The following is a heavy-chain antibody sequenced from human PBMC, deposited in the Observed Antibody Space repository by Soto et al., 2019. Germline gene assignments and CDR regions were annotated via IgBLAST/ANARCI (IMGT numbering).Heavy chain of an antibody. V-gene: IGHV1-3*01. CDR1: GYTFTSYA. J-gene: IGHJ4*02. CDR3: ARDSPGYGDYPFDY. D-gene: IGHD4-17*01. Sequence: ASVKVSCKASGYTFTSYAMHWVRQAPGQRLEWMGWINAGNGNTKYSQKFQGRVTITRDTSAGTAYMELSSLRSEDTAVYYCARDSPGYGDYPFDYWGQGTLVTVSS. CDR2: INAGNGNT.